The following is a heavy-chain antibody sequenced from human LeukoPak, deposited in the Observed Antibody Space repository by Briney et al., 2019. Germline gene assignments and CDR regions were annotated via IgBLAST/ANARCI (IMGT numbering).Heavy chain of an antibody. CDR2: ISTSSIYI. J-gene: IGHJ6*03. D-gene: IGHD3-9*01. CDR1: GFTFSSYS. V-gene: IGHV3-21*01. Sequence: GGSLRLSCAASGFTFSSYSMNWVRQAPGKGLEWVSSISTSSIYIYYADSVKGRFTISRDNAKNSLYLQMNSLGVEDTAVYYCARDNYDILTGYLSYYYYYYMDVWGKGTTVTISS. CDR3: ARDNYDILTGYLSYYYYYYMDV.